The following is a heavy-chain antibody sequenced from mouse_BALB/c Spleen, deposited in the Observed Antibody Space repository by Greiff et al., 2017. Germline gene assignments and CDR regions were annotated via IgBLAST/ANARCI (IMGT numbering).Heavy chain of an antibody. Sequence: VQVVESGAELAKPGASVKMSCKASGYTFTSYWMHWVKQRPGQGLEWIGYINPSTGYTEYNQKFKDKATLTADKSSSTAYMQLSSLTSEDSAVYYCARGGSSYAMDYWGQGTSVTVSS. V-gene: IGHV1-7*01. CDR3: ARGGSSYAMDY. J-gene: IGHJ4*01. CDR2: INPSTGYT. D-gene: IGHD1-1*01. CDR1: GYTFTSYW.